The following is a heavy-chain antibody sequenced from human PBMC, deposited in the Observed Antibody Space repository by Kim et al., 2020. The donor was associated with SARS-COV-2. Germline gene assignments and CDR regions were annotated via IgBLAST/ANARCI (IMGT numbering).Heavy chain of an antibody. D-gene: IGHD3-10*01. CDR1: GYNLITYD. V-gene: IGHV1-18*01. J-gene: IGHJ3*02. CDR2: ISPYNGHT. CDR3: ARDPTYSFDI. Sequence: ASVKVSFKASGYNLITYDISWVRQAPGQGLEWLGRISPYNGHTNYAQKFHGRVTLTTDTSTSTVYMELRSLSPDDTAVFYCARDPTYSFDIWGQGTMVTV.